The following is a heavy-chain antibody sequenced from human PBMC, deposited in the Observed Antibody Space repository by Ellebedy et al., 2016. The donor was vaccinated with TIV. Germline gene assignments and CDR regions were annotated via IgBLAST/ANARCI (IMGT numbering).Heavy chain of an antibody. Sequence: PGGSLRLSCAASGFIFSSYWMPWVRQAPGKGLIWVSRSDSDGSNTGYADIVKGRFTIARDNAKNTLYLQMNSLRAEDTAVYYCARSGNYYDSSGYSYWGQGTLVTVSS. V-gene: IGHV3-74*01. D-gene: IGHD3-22*01. J-gene: IGHJ4*02. CDR1: GFIFSSYW. CDR2: SDSDGSNT. CDR3: ARSGNYYDSSGYSY.